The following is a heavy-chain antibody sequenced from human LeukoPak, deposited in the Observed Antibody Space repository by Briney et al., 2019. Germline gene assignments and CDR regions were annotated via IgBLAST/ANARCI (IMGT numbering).Heavy chain of an antibody. CDR3: ARVDVTHFDY. J-gene: IGHJ4*02. CDR2: ISSSSYI. D-gene: IGHD1-14*01. CDR1: GFTFSSYS. Sequence: GGSLRLSCAAAGFTFSSYSMNWVRQAPGKGLEWVSSISSSSYIYYADSVEGRFTISRDNAKNSLYLQMNSLRAEDTAVYYCARVDVTHFDYWGQGTLVTVSS. V-gene: IGHV3-21*01.